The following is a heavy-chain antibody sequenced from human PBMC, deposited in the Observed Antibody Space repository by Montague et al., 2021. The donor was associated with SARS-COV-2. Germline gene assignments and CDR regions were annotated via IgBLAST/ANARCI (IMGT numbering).Heavy chain of an antibody. CDR2: IYYSGST. CDR1: GGSISSGGYY. V-gene: IGHV4-31*03. Sequence: TLSLTCTVSGGSISSGGYYWSWIRQHPGKGLVWIGYIYYSGSTYYNPSLKSRVTISVDTSKNQFSLKLSSVTAADTAVYYCARDKVYGSGRGPREGRYYYYYYGMDVWGQGTTVTVSS. CDR3: ARDKVYGSGRGPREGRYYYYYYGMDV. J-gene: IGHJ6*02. D-gene: IGHD3-10*01.